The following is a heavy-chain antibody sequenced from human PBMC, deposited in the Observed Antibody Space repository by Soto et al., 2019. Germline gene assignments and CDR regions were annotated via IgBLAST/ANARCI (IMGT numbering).Heavy chain of an antibody. CDR1: GFTFSSYG. CDR2: ISYDGSNK. Sequence: QVQLVESGGGVVQPGRSLRLSCAASGFTFSSYGMHWVRQAPGKGLEWVAVISYDGSNKYYADSVKGRFTISRDNSKNTLYLQMNSLRAEDTAVYYCAKDRYSGSYHQRVAHYYYYYGMDVWGQGTTVTVSS. CDR3: AKDRYSGSYHQRVAHYYYYYGMDV. D-gene: IGHD1-26*01. J-gene: IGHJ6*02. V-gene: IGHV3-30*18.